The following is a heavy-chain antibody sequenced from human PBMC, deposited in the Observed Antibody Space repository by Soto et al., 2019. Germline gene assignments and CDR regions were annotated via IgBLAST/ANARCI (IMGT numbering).Heavy chain of an antibody. D-gene: IGHD2-2*01. Sequence: GGSLRLSCAASGFTFSSYAMNWVRQAPGKGLEWVSAISGSGGTTYYADSVKGRFTISRDNSKTTLYLQMSSLRAEDTAVYYCAKDKTSWYYFDYWGQRTLVTVSS. CDR1: GFTFSSYA. V-gene: IGHV3-23*01. CDR3: AKDKTSWYYFDY. J-gene: IGHJ4*02. CDR2: ISGSGGTT.